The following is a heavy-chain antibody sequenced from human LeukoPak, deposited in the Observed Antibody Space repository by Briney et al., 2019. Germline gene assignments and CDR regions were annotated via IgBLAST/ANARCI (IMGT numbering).Heavy chain of an antibody. CDR2: IKQDGSEE. Sequence: GGSLRLSCAASGFTFSNYWMSWVRQAPGEGLEWVANIKQDGSEEYYVDSVKGRFTIFRDNAKNSLYLQMNSLRAEDTAVYYCARDRYSGSPNDFYFDFWGQGTLVTVSS. V-gene: IGHV3-7*01. CDR3: ARDRYSGSPNDFYFDF. D-gene: IGHD1-26*01. CDR1: GFTFSNYW. J-gene: IGHJ4*02.